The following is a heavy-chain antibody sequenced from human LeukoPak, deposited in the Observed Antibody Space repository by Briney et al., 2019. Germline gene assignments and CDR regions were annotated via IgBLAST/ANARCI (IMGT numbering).Heavy chain of an antibody. CDR3: ATIGNYDYVWGSYRQFDY. D-gene: IGHD3-16*02. Sequence: SSETLSLTCTVSGYSISSGYYWGWIRQPPGKGLEWSGSIYHSGSTYYNPSLKSRVTISVDTSKNQFSLKLSSVTAADTAVYYCATIGNYDYVWGSYRQFDYWGQGTLVTVSS. CDR2: IYHSGST. CDR1: GYSISSGYY. V-gene: IGHV4-38-2*02. J-gene: IGHJ4*02.